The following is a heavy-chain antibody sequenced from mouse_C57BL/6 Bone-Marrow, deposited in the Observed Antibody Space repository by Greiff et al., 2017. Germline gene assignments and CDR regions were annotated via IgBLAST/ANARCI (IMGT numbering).Heavy chain of an antibody. CDR1: GYTFTSYW. CDR2: IDPSDSYT. CDR3: SSTGFAY. D-gene: IGHD4-1*02. J-gene: IGHJ3*01. Sequence: VQLQQPGAELVRPGTSVKLSCKASGYTFTSYWMHWVKPRPGQGLEWIGVIDPSDSYTNYNQKFKGKATLTVDTSSSTAYMQLSSLKSEDSAVYYCSSTGFAYWGQGTLVTVSA. V-gene: IGHV1-59*01.